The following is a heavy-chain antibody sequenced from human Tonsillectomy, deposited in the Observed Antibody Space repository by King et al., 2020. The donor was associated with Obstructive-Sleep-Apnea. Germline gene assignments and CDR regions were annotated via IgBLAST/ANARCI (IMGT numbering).Heavy chain of an antibody. D-gene: IGHD6-19*01. CDR2: ISWNSGSI. Sequence: VQLVESGGGLVQPGRSLRLSCAASGFIFDDYAMHWVRQAPGKGLGWVSGISWNSGSIGFADSVKGRFTISRDNAKNSLHLQMNRLGAEATAFYYCAKDNSSGWYRGLDYWGQGTLVIVSS. CDR1: GFIFDDYA. J-gene: IGHJ4*02. CDR3: AKDNSSGWYRGLDY. V-gene: IGHV3-9*01.